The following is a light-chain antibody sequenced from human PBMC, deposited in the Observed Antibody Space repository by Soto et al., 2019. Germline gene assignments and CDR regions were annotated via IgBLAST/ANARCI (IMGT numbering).Light chain of an antibody. Sequence: EIVLTQSPGTLSLSPGERATLSCRASQSVSSSYLAWYQQKPGQAPRLLIYGASSRATGIQARFSGGGYETEFTLTIRRLEPEEFAVYYCQQYGSSPWTYGQGTKVEIK. V-gene: IGKV3-20*01. CDR3: QQYGSSPWT. J-gene: IGKJ1*01. CDR2: GAS. CDR1: QSVSSSY.